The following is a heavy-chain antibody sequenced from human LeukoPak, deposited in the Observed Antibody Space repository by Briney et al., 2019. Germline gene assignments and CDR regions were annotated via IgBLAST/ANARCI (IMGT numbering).Heavy chain of an antibody. D-gene: IGHD3-3*01. V-gene: IGHV1-2*02. CDR2: INPNSGGT. CDR1: GYTFTGYY. J-gene: IGHJ6*02. Sequence: ASVKVSCKASGYTFTGYYMHWVRQAPGQGLEWMGWINPNSGGTNYAQKFQGRVTMTRDTSINTAYMELSRLRSDDTAVYYCARGYDFWSGYYVHYYYGMDVWGQGTTVTVSS. CDR3: ARGYDFWSGYYVHYYYGMDV.